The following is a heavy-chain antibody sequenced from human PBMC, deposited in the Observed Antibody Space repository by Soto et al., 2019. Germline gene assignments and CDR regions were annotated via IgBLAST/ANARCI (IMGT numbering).Heavy chain of an antibody. CDR2: ISNDGSNK. CDR3: AGSGYYHNSGMDV. V-gene: IGHV3-30-3*01. Sequence: SLRLSCAASGFTFSSYAIQWVRQAPGKGLEWVAVISNDGSNKYYEDSVKGRFTISRDNSKNQFSLKLSSVTAADTAVYYCAGSGYYHNSGMDVWGQGTTVTVSS. J-gene: IGHJ6*02. D-gene: IGHD3-22*01. CDR1: GFTFSSYA.